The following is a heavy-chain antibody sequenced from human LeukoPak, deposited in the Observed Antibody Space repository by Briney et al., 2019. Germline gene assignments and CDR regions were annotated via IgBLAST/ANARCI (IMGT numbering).Heavy chain of an antibody. J-gene: IGHJ4*02. CDR2: ISSGSSYT. Sequence: PGGSLRLSCAASGFTFSDYYMTWIRQAPGKGLEGVSYISSGSSYTDYADSVKGRFTISRDNAKNSLDLQMNILRAEDTALYYCARARGSIPSSSFDYWGQGALVTVSS. CDR1: GFTFSDYY. CDR3: ARARGSIPSSSFDY. D-gene: IGHD6-6*01. V-gene: IGHV3-11*06.